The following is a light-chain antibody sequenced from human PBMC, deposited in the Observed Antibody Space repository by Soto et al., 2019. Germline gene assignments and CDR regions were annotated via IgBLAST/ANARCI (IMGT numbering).Light chain of an antibody. J-gene: IGKJ3*01. V-gene: IGKV1-33*01. CDR2: DAS. Sequence: DIQMTQSPSSLSASVGDRVTITCQASQDIKNYLNWYQQKSGKAPKLLIYDASDLETGVPSRFSGSGSGTDFTFTISSLQPEDLATYYCQQYDNLPLTFGPGTKVDIK. CDR1: QDIKNY. CDR3: QQYDNLPLT.